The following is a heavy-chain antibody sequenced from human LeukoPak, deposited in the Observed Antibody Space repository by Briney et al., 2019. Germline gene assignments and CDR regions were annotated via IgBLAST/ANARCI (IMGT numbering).Heavy chain of an antibody. CDR1: GGSFSGYY. J-gene: IGHJ4*02. CDR3: ARGDGY. Sequence: SETLSLTCAVYGGSFSGYYWSWIRQPPGKGLEWIGEINHGGSTNYNPSLKSRVTISVDTSKNQFSLKLSSVTAADTAVYYCARGDGYWGQGTLVTVSS. V-gene: IGHV4-34*01. CDR2: INHGGST.